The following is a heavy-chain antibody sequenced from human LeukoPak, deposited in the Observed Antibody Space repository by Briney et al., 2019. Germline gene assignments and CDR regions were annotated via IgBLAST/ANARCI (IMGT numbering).Heavy chain of an antibody. D-gene: IGHD6-19*01. CDR2: IFFVGTT. CDR1: GDSVSSYS. Sequence: SETLSLTCPMSGDSVSSYSWSWIRQPPGKGLEWIAYIFFVGTTHYNPSLNSRATISIDTSKNQFSLKLTSVTAADTAMYYCARRGWSDAFDIWGQGTMVTVSS. V-gene: IGHV4-59*02. J-gene: IGHJ3*02. CDR3: ARRGWSDAFDI.